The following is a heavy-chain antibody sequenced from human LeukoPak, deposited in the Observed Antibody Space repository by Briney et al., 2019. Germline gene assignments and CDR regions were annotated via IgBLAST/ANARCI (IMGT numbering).Heavy chain of an antibody. J-gene: IGHJ5*02. Sequence: ASVKVSCKASGYTFTSYGISWVRQAPGQGLEWMGWISAYNGNTYYAQKLQGRVTMTTDTSTSTAYMELRSLRSDDTAVYYCARDPTPTRYCSGGSCTYNWFDPWGQGTLVTVSS. CDR3: ARDPTPTRYCSGGSCTYNWFDP. CDR1: GYTFTSYG. D-gene: IGHD2-15*01. V-gene: IGHV1-18*01. CDR2: ISAYNGNT.